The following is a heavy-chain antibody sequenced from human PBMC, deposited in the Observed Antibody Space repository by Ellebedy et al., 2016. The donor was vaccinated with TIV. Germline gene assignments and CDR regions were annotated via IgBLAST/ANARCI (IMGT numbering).Heavy chain of an antibody. V-gene: IGHV3-23*01. CDR2: ISGRGDKT. D-gene: IGHD6-13*01. CDR3: TKDNEFSSSWYSPVDTFDI. Sequence: GGSLRLXXAASGLTFSNYAMSWVRQAPGKGLEWVSIISGRGDKTHYADSVKGRFTISRDNSKNTLYLQMRSLRAEDSAVYYCTKDNEFSSSWYSPVDTFDIWGQGTTVTVSS. CDR1: GLTFSNYA. J-gene: IGHJ3*02.